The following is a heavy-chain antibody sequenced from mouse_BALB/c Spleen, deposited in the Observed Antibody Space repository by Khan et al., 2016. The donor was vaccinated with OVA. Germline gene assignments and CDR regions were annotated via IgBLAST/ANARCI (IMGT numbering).Heavy chain of an antibody. D-gene: IGHD2-12*01. Sequence: EVELVESGGGIVQPGGSLTRSCVASRFSISSYGMSSVRQLPDKRLELVATIASYGGSTAYPACAKRRFTISGDTAKNARYLQMRSLKSEDTAMYYCERSAIWGQGTTLTVSA. CDR1: RFSISSYG. CDR3: ERSAI. CDR2: IASYGGST. J-gene: IGHJ2*01. V-gene: IGHV5-6-3*01.